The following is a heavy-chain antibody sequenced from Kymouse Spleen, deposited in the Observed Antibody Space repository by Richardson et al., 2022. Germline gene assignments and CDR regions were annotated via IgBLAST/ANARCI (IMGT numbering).Heavy chain of an antibody. CDR3: AKAHITMVRGVIITNPYYYGMDV. V-gene: IGHV3-30*18. Sequence: QVQLVESGGGVVQPGRSLRLSCAASGFTFSSYGMHWVRQAPGKGLEWVAVISYDGSNKYYADSVKGRFTISRDNSKNTLYLQMNSLRAEDTAVYYCAKAHITMVRGVIITNPYYYGMDVWGQGTTVTVSS. J-gene: IGHJ6*02. CDR2: ISYDGSNK. CDR1: GFTFSSYG. D-gene: IGHD3-10*01.